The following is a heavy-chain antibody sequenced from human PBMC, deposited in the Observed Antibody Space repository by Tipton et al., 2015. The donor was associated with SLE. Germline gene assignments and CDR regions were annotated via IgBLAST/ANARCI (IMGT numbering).Heavy chain of an antibody. CDR1: GFTSSNYA. Sequence: SLRLSCAAFGFTSSNYAMSWVRQAPGKGLGWVSVFYSGGSTDYADSVKGRFTISRDISRNTLYLQLNSLRAEDTAIYYCAKALGVLTRGMDVWGRGTTVTVSS. D-gene: IGHD4/OR15-4a*01. V-gene: IGHV3-23*03. CDR3: AKALGVLTRGMDV. CDR2: FYSGGST. J-gene: IGHJ6*02.